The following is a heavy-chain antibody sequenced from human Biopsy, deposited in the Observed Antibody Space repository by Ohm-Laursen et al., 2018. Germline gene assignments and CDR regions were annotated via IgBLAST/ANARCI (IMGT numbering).Heavy chain of an antibody. CDR3: ARGTGRYYVYGAFDI. CDR1: GDSINNYY. CDR2: IYTSGSP. V-gene: IGHV4-4*07. D-gene: IGHD1-26*01. J-gene: IGHJ3*02. Sequence: SETLSLTCTVPGDSINNYYWSWIRQLAGKGLEWIGRIYTSGSPNYNLSLESRVTMSVDTSKNQFSLNLRSVTAADTAVYYCARGTGRYYVYGAFDIWGQGTVVTVSS.